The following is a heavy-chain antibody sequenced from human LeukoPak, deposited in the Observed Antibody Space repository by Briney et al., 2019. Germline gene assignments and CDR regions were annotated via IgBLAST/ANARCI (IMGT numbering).Heavy chain of an antibody. D-gene: IGHD3-9*01. CDR3: ASLIFTGYYSNFNYYYGMDV. J-gene: IGHJ6*04. V-gene: IGHV3-21*01. CDR2: ISSSSYI. CDR1: EFTFSSYS. Sequence: GGSLRLSCAASEFTFSSYSMNWVRQAPGKGLEWVSSISSSSYIYYADSVKGRFTISRDNAKNSLYLQMNSLRAEDTAVYYCASLIFTGYYSNFNYYYGMDVWGKGTTVTVSS.